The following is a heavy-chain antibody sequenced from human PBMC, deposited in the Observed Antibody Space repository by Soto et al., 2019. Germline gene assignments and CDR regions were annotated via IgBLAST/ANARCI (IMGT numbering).Heavy chain of an antibody. D-gene: IGHD3-22*01. Sequence: EVQLVESGGGLVKPGGSLRLSCAASGFTFSSYSMNWVRQAPGKGLEGVSSISSSSSYIYYADSVKGRFTISRDNAKNSLYLQMNILRAEDTAVYYCARDYYDSSGYYGSAFDIWGQGTMVTVSS. CDR3: ARDYYDSSGYYGSAFDI. CDR1: GFTFSSYS. J-gene: IGHJ3*02. CDR2: ISSSSSYI. V-gene: IGHV3-21*01.